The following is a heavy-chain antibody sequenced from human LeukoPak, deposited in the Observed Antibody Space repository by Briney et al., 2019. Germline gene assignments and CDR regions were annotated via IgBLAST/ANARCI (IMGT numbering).Heavy chain of an antibody. CDR2: IYSGGST. D-gene: IGHD3-10*01. Sequence: GGSLRLSCAASGFTFSDCYMSWVRQAPGKGLEWVSVIYSGGSTYYADSVKGRFTISRDNSKNTLYLQMSSLRAEDTAMYYCARDRGVTQGYYYYYYMDVWGKGTTVTVSS. CDR1: GFTFSDCY. CDR3: ARDRGVTQGYYYYYYMDV. V-gene: IGHV3-53*01. J-gene: IGHJ6*03.